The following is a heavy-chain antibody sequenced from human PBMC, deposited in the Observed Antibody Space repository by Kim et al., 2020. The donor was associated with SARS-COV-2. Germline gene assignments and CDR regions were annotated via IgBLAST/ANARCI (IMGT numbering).Heavy chain of an antibody. Sequence: YNPSLKSRVTISVDTSKNQFSLKLSSVTAADTAVYYCARERHIVGALFDYWGQGTLVTVSS. V-gene: IGHV4-30-2*04. CDR3: ARERHIVGALFDY. D-gene: IGHD1-26*01. J-gene: IGHJ4*02.